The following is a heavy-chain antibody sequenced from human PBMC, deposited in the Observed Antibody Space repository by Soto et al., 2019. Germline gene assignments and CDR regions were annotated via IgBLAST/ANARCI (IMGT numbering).Heavy chain of an antibody. D-gene: IGHD6-13*01. J-gene: IGHJ4*02. CDR1: GYTFTGYY. V-gene: IGHV1-2*04. Sequence: ASVKVSCKASGYTFTGYYMHWVRQALGQGLEWMGWINPNSGGTNYAQKFQGWVTMTRDTSISTAYMELSRLRSDDTAVYYCARGIAAAGNPFDYWGQGTLVTVSS. CDR3: ARGIAAAGNPFDY. CDR2: INPNSGGT.